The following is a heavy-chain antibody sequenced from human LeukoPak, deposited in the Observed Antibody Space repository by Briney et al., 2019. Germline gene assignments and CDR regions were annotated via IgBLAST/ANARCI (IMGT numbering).Heavy chain of an antibody. CDR1: GFTFSNYW. Sequence: GGSLRLSCAASGFTFSNYWMSWVRQAPGKGLEWVANIKQEGSEKYHVDSVKGRFTISRDNSKNTLYLQMNSLRAEDTAVYYCARDASSSHFWSGYSYFDYWGQGTLVTVSS. CDR3: ARDASSSHFWSGYSYFDY. D-gene: IGHD3-3*02. CDR2: IKQEGSEK. V-gene: IGHV3-7*01. J-gene: IGHJ4*02.